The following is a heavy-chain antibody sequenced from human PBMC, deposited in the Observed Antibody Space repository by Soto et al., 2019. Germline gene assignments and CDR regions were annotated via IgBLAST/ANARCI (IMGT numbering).Heavy chain of an antibody. CDR2: INPNSGGT. CDR3: ARDSVLGSSWYFRTYYYYGMDV. J-gene: IGHJ6*02. Sequence: GASVKVSCKASGYTFTGYYMHWVRQSPGQGLEWMGWINPNSGGTNYAQKFQGWVTMTRDTSISTAYMELSRLRSDDTAVYYCARDSVLGSSWYFRTYYYYGMDVWGQGTTVTVSS. D-gene: IGHD6-13*01. CDR1: GYTFTGYY. V-gene: IGHV1-2*04.